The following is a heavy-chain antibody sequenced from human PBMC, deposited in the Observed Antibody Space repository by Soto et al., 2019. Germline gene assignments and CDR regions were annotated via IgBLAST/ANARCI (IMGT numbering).Heavy chain of an antibody. Sequence: QVQLVQSGAEVKKPGSSVKVSCKASGGTFSSYTISWVRQAPGQGLEWMGRIIPILGIANYAQKFQGRVTITADKSTSTAYMELSSLRSEDTAVYYCASPKRYCSGGSCYLLDYWGQGTLVTVSS. V-gene: IGHV1-69*02. CDR3: ASPKRYCSGGSCYLLDY. CDR2: IIPILGIA. D-gene: IGHD2-15*01. CDR1: GGTFSSYT. J-gene: IGHJ4*02.